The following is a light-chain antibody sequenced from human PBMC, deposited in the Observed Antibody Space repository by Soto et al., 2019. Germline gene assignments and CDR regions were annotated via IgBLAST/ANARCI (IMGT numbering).Light chain of an antibody. Sequence: DIPMTQSPSSLSASVGDRVTITCRASQGISNYIAWYQQKPGKAPKLLIYAASTLQSGVPSQFSGSGSGTDFTLTINSLQPEDVATYFCQKYSSVSLFGPGTKVDIK. CDR3: QKYSSVSL. J-gene: IGKJ3*01. CDR1: QGISNY. CDR2: AAS. V-gene: IGKV1-27*01.